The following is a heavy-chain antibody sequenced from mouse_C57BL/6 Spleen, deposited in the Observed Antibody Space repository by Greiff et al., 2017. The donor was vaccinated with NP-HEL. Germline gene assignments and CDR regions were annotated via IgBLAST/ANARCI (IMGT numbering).Heavy chain of an antibody. V-gene: IGHV1-69*02. CDR2: IDPYDSCT. Sequence: QVQLQQSGAELVKPGASVKLSCKASGYTFTDYCMHWVKQSPGQGLEWIGDIDPYDSCTNYNQKFKGKATLTVDKSSSTAYMELSSLTSEDSAVYYGATAELRRGGDYWGQGTSVTVSS. J-gene: IGHJ4*01. CDR3: ATAELRRGGDY. CDR1: GYTFTDYC. D-gene: IGHD2-12*01.